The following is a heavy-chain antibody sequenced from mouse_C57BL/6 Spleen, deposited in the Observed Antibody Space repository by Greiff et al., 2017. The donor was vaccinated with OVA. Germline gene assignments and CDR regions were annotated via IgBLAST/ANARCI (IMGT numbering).Heavy chain of an antibody. CDR1: GYTFTSYW. V-gene: IGHV1-64*01. D-gene: IGHD1-1*01. CDR2: IHPNSGSP. CDR3: ASGYGSSPVAY. Sequence: QVQLQQPGAELVKPGASVKLSCKASGYTFTSYWMHWVKQRPGQGLEWLGMIHPNSGSPNYNEKFKSKATLTVDQSSSTAYMQLSSLTSEDSAVDDCASGYGSSPVAYWGQGTLVTVSA. J-gene: IGHJ3*01.